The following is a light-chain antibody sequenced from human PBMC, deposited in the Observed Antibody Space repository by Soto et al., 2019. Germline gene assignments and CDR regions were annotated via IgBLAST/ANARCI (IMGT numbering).Light chain of an antibody. CDR3: SSYTCSSTLVV. CDR1: SRDVGGYNY. J-gene: IGLJ2*01. Sequence: QSALTQPASVSGSPGQSITISCTGTSRDVGGYNYVSWYQQHPGKAPKLMIYDVSNRPSGVSNRFSGSKSGNTASLTISGLQAEDEADYYCSSYTCSSTLVVFGGGTKLTVL. CDR2: DVS. V-gene: IGLV2-14*01.